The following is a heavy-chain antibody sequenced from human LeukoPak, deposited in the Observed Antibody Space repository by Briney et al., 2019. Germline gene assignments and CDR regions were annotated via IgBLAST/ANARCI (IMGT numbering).Heavy chain of an antibody. CDR3: ARGRYYYDSSGRGGIFDY. D-gene: IGHD3-22*01. J-gene: IGHJ4*02. V-gene: IGHV4-31*03. Sequence: SQTLSLTCTVSGGSISSGGYYWSWIRQHPGKGLEWIGYIYYSGSTYYNPSLKSRVTISVDTSKNQFSLKLSSVTAADTAVYYCARGRYYYDSSGRGGIFDYWGQGTLVTVSS. CDR2: IYYSGST. CDR1: GGSISSGGYY.